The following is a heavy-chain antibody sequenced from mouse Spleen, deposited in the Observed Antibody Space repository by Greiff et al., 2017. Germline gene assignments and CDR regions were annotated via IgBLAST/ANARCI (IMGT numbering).Heavy chain of an antibody. Sequence: VQLQQSGAELVKPGASVKLSCTASGFNIKDTYMHWVKQRPEQGLEWIGRIDPANGNTKYDPKFQGKATITADTSSNTAYLQLSSLTSEDTAVYYCARFRRGDWYFDVWGAGTTVTVSS. J-gene: IGHJ1*01. CDR1: GFNIKDTY. CDR3: ARFRRGDWYFDV. CDR2: IDPANGNT. V-gene: IGHV14-3*02.